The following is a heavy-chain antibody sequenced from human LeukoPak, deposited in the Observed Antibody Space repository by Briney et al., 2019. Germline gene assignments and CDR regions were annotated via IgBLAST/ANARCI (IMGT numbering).Heavy chain of an antibody. CDR3: ARDRAGGQQLVPFDY. Sequence: GASVTVSFTSSGYTFTIYGISWVRQAPGQGQEWMGWISAYNGKRNYAQKLQGRGTMTTDKATSTAYMELRSLRSDDTAVYYCARDRAGGQQLVPFDYWGQGTLVTVSS. D-gene: IGHD6-13*01. CDR1: GYTFTIYG. J-gene: IGHJ4*02. V-gene: IGHV1-18*01. CDR2: ISAYNGKR.